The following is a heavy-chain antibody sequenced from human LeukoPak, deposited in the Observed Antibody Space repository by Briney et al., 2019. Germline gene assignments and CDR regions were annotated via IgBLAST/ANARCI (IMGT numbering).Heavy chain of an antibody. CDR1: GYTFTSYD. J-gene: IGHJ4*02. V-gene: IGHV1-8*01. CDR2: MNPNSGNT. D-gene: IGHD6-19*01. Sequence: GASVKVSCKASGYTFTSYDINWVRQATGQGLEWVGWMNPNSGNTGYAQKFQGRVTMTRNTSISTAYMELSSLRSEDTAVYYCARDHSSGWYSFDYWGQGTLVTVSS. CDR3: ARDHSSGWYSFDY.